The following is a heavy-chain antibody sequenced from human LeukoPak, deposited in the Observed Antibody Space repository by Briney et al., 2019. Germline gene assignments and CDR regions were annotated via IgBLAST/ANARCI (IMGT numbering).Heavy chain of an antibody. CDR3: AGDVGGSLDY. V-gene: IGHV3-7*01. D-gene: IGHD1-26*01. Sequence: PGGSLRLSCAASGFTFNTYWMAWVRQAPGKGLEWVANIKEDESAKHQADSVKGRFTISRDNAQNSVYLQMSSLRGEDTAVYYCAGDVGGSLDYWGQGTLVTVSS. J-gene: IGHJ4*02. CDR2: IKEDESAK. CDR1: GFTFNTYW.